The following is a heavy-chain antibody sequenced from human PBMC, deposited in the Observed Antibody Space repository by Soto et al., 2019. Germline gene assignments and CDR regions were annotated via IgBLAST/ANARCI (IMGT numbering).Heavy chain of an antibody. CDR2: ITATGDRT. D-gene: IGHD3-22*01. Sequence: EVQLLESGGGLVQPGGSLRLSCADSGFRFSSYSMSWVRQTPGKGLEWVAAITATGDRTYYADSVTGRFTISRDNSKKPPYLQMTSLMAEDTAMYYCATMNGDFEYWGQGTPVTVSS. CDR3: ATMNGDFEY. J-gene: IGHJ4*02. V-gene: IGHV3-23*01. CDR1: GFRFSSYS.